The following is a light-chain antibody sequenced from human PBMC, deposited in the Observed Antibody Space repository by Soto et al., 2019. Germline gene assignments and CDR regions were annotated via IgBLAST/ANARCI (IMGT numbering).Light chain of an antibody. CDR3: QHRSNWPLT. J-gene: IGKJ4*01. Sequence: IVLADVSRTQAPSSGTGAPLCCXASQSVSSYLAWYQQKPGQAPRLLIYDASNRATGIPARFSGSGSGTDFTLTISSLEPEDFAVYYCQHRSNWPLTFGGGTKVDIK. CDR1: QSVSSY. V-gene: IGKV3-11*01. CDR2: DAS.